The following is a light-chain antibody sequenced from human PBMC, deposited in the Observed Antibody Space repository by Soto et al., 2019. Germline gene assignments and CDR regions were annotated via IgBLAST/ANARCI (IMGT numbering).Light chain of an antibody. J-gene: IGKJ1*01. V-gene: IGKV1-5*03. CDR1: QTISSW. Sequence: DIQMTKSPSTLSGSVGDRVTITCRASQTISSWLAWYQQKPGKAPKLLIYTASTLKSGVPSRFSGSGSGTEFTLTISSLQPDDFATYYCQHYNSYSEAFGQGTKV. CDR3: QHYNSYSEA. CDR2: TAS.